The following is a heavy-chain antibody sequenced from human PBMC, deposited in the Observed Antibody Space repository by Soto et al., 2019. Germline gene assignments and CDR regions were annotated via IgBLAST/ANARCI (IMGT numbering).Heavy chain of an antibody. CDR3: AGGGGVGVAGSAAFDM. J-gene: IGHJ3*02. Sequence: QLHLVQSGAVVKKPGASVTVSCSASGYPVTAYYMHWVRQAPGRGLEWMGGINPATGAAKYTQTFQGRGNMTRDTSTSTVFMELGGLTSEDTAVFYWAGGGGVGVAGSAAFDMWGQGTLVTVSS. CDR2: INPATGAA. V-gene: IGHV1-2*02. CDR1: GYPVTAYY. D-gene: IGHD3-3*01.